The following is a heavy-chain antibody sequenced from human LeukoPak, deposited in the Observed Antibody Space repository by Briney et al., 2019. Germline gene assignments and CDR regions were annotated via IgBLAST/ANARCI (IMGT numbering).Heavy chain of an antibody. CDR1: GFTFSNYA. CDR2: ISGSGDST. D-gene: IGHD6-19*01. V-gene: IGHV3-23*01. J-gene: IGHJ4*02. Sequence: GGSLRLSCAASGFTFSNYAMRWVRQAPGKGLEWVSGISGSGDSTYYADSVKGRFTISRDNSKNTLYLQMNSLRTEDTAVYYCARRSGIAVAGAFDYWGQGTLVTVSS. CDR3: ARRSGIAVAGAFDY.